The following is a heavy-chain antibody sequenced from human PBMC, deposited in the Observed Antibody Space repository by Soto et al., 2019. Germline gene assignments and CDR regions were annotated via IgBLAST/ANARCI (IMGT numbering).Heavy chain of an antibody. V-gene: IGHV4-39*07. CDR1: GGSISSGGYY. CDR2: INHSGST. D-gene: IGHD1-26*01. J-gene: IGHJ4*01. Sequence: SETLSLTCTASGGSISSGGYYWSWIRQPPGTGLEWIGEINHSGSTNYNPSLQSRVTISVDTSKNQFSLQLNSVTPEDTAVYYCARVSIIGSYSHFDYWGQGTLVTVSS. CDR3: ARVSIIGSYSHFDY.